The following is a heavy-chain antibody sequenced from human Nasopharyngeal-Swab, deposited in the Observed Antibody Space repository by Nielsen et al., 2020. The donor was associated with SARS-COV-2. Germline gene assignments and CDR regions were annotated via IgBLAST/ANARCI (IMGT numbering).Heavy chain of an antibody. V-gene: IGHV1-18*01. D-gene: IGHD6-13*01. Sequence: ASVKVSCKASGYTFTSYGISWVRQAPGQGLEWMGWISAYNGNTNYAQKLQGRVTMTTDTSTSTAYMELRSLRSDDTAVYYCARAGRAAAAPSYGMDVWGQGTTVTVSS. J-gene: IGHJ6*02. CDR1: GYTFTSYG. CDR2: ISAYNGNT. CDR3: ARAGRAAAAPSYGMDV.